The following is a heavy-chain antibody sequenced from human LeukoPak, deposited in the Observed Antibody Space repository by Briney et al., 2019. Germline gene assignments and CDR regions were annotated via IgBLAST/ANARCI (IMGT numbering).Heavy chain of an antibody. CDR2: ISSSSSYI. CDR1: GFTFSSYS. D-gene: IGHD1-14*01. CDR3: ARGVRGIGGKNNWFDP. J-gene: IGHJ5*02. Sequence: GGSLRLSCAASGFTFSSYSMNWVRQAPGKGLERVSSISSSSSYIYYADSVKGRFTISRDNAKNSLYLQMNSLRAEDTAVYYCARGVRGIGGKNNWFDPWGQGTLVTVSS. V-gene: IGHV3-21*01.